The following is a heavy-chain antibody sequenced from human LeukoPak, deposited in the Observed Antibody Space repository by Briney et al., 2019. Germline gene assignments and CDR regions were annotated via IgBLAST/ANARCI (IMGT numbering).Heavy chain of an antibody. V-gene: IGHV3-48*03. J-gene: IGHJ3*02. D-gene: IGHD4-17*01. CDR3: AREDTVDAFDI. Sequence: GLSLRLACAASGFTFSTYEMNWVRQAPGKGLDWISYISSSGRTIYYADSVKGRLTVSRDNAKNSLYLQMNSLRGEDTAIYYCAREDTVDAFDIWGQGTMVTVSS. CDR2: ISSSGRTI. CDR1: GFTFSTYE.